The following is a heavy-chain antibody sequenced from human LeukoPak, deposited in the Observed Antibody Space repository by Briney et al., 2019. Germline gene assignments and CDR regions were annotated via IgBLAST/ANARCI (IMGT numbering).Heavy chain of an antibody. D-gene: IGHD6-19*01. J-gene: IGHJ6*03. Sequence: PSETLSLTCTVSGGSISSYYWSWIRQPPGKGLEWIGYIYYSGSTNYNPSLKSRVTTSVDTSKNQFSLKLSSVTAADTAVYYCARQQGEAVAGRYNYYYMDVWGKGTTVTVSS. CDR2: IYYSGST. V-gene: IGHV4-59*08. CDR1: GGSISSYY. CDR3: ARQQGEAVAGRYNYYYMDV.